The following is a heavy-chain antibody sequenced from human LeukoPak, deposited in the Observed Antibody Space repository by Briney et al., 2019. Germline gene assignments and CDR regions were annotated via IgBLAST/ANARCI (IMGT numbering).Heavy chain of an antibody. CDR3: AKARDRYYFDY. Sequence: GGSLRLSCAASGFTFSTYAMHWVRQAPGKGLEWVSGISASGGSTFYADSVKGRFTISKDNSKNTLFLQMNSLRREDTAMYYCAKARDRYYFDYWGQGTPVTVSS. V-gene: IGHV3-23*01. D-gene: IGHD2-21*01. CDR2: ISASGGST. CDR1: GFTFSTYA. J-gene: IGHJ4*02.